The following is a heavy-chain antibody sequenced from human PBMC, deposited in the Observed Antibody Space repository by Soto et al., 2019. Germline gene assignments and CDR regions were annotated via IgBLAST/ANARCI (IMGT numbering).Heavy chain of an antibody. CDR3: TLTVTAEYDH. Sequence: ASVKVSCKTSGYTFNTYAIHWVRQAPGHSPEWMGWVNTDSGNTQYSQNFQGRVTFTRDTSARTAHMDLSSLRPDDTAVYYCTLTVTAEYDHWGKGTLVTVSS. CDR2: VNTDSGNT. CDR1: GYTFNTYA. J-gene: IGHJ4*02. V-gene: IGHV1-3*04. D-gene: IGHD2-21*02.